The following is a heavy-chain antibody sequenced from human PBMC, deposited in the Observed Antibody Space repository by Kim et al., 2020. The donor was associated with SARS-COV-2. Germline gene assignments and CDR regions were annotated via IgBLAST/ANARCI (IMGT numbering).Heavy chain of an antibody. CDR1: GGTFSSYA. CDR2: IIPIFGTA. V-gene: IGHV1-69*13. Sequence: SVKVSCKASGGTFSSYAISWVRQAPGQGLEWMGGIIPIFGTANYAQKFQGRVTITADESTSTAYMELSSLRSEDTAVYYCARGFEYRGYCSGGSCYGHNWFDPWGQGTLVTVSS. J-gene: IGHJ5*02. CDR3: ARGFEYRGYCSGGSCYGHNWFDP. D-gene: IGHD2-15*01.